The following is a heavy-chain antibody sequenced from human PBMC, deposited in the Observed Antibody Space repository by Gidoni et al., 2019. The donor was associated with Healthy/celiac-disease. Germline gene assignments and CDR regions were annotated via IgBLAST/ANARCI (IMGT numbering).Heavy chain of an antibody. D-gene: IGHD3-16*01. Sequence: EVQLVESGGGLVQPGGSLRLSCAASGFTFSSSWMSWVRQAPGKGLAGVANIKQDGSEKYYVGSVKGRFTISRDNAKNSLYLQMNSLRAEDTAVYYCAREGGAVTDYWGQGTLVTVSS. V-gene: IGHV3-7*03. CDR1: GFTFSSSW. J-gene: IGHJ4*02. CDR2: IKQDGSEK. CDR3: AREGGAVTDY.